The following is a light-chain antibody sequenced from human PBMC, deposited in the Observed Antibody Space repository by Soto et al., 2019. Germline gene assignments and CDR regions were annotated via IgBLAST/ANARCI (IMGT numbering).Light chain of an antibody. V-gene: IGKV1-5*03. J-gene: IGKJ1*01. CDR1: HTIRSC. CDR2: KAS. Sequence: DIQITQSPSPLSGSVGDRVTITCRASHTIRSCLAWYQQKPGKAPKVLIYKASTLKSGVPSRFSGSGSGTEFTLTISSLQPDDFATYYCQHYNSYSEAFGQGTKVDIK. CDR3: QHYNSYSEA.